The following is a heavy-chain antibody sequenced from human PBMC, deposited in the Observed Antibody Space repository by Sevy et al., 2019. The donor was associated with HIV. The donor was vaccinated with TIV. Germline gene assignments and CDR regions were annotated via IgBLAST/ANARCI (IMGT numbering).Heavy chain of an antibody. CDR1: GFTFSSYA. CDR3: AKDGYKPSVGDENYYYYMDV. Sequence: GGSLRLSCAASGFTFSSYAMSWVRQAPGKGLEWVSAISGSGGSTYYADSVKGRFTNSRDNSKNTLYLQMNSLRAEDTAVYYCAKDGYKPSVGDENYYYYMDVWGKGTTVTVSS. J-gene: IGHJ6*03. V-gene: IGHV3-23*01. D-gene: IGHD1-20*01. CDR2: ISGSGGST.